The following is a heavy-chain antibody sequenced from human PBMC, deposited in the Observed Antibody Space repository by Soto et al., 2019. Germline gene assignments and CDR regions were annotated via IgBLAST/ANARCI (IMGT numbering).Heavy chain of an antibody. D-gene: IGHD3-10*01. CDR1: GFTFSNAW. J-gene: IGHJ6*02. CDR2: IKSKTDGGTT. Sequence: LRLSCAASGFTFSNAWMSWVRQAPGKGLEWVGRIKSKTDGGTTDYAAPVKGRFTISRDDSKNTLYLQMNSLKTEDTAVYYCTTGSSGGPYYYYGMDVWGQGTTVPVSS. V-gene: IGHV3-15*01. CDR3: TTGSSGGPYYYYGMDV.